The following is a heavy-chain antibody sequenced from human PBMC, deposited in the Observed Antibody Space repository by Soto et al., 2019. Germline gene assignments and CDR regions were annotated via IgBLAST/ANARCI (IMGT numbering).Heavy chain of an antibody. V-gene: IGHV3-7*01. J-gene: IGHJ4*02. CDR3: ARDLSPGNILTGYLFLGGGIDI. D-gene: IGHD3-9*01. CDR2: IKQDGSEE. CDR1: GFTFNHYW. Sequence: EMQLVESGGGLVQPGGSLRLSCVASGFTFNHYWMSWVRQAPGKGLEWVASIKQDGSEENYVDSVKGRFAISRDNAKNSLYLQMESLRSEDTALYYCARDLSPGNILTGYLFLGGGIDIWGQGTLVTVSP.